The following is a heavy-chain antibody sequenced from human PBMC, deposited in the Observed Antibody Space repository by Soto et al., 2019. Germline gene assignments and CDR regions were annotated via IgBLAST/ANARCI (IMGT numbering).Heavy chain of an antibody. CDR3: ARELIVVVPAAIDSPTEIYYYYGMDV. CDR2: ISYDGSNK. Sequence: PGGSLRLSCAASGFTFSSYAMHWVRQAPGKGLEWVAVISYDGSNKYYADSVKGRFTISRDNSKNTLYLQMNSLRAEDTAVYYCARELIVVVPAAIDSPTEIYYYYGMDVWGQGTTVTVSS. J-gene: IGHJ6*02. D-gene: IGHD2-2*01. CDR1: GFTFSSYA. V-gene: IGHV3-30-3*01.